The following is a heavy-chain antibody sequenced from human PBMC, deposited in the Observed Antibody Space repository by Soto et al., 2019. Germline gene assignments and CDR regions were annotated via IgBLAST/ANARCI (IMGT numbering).Heavy chain of an antibody. CDR1: GYSFTSYW. V-gene: IGHV5-51*01. CDR2: IYPGDSDT. Sequence: GESLKISCKGSGYSFTSYWIGWVRQMPGKGLEWMGIIYPGDSDTRYSPSFQGQVTISADKSISTAYLQWSSLKASDTAMYYCARQSIAAAGDNDLTFDYWGQGTLVTV. CDR3: ARQSIAAAGDNDLTFDY. D-gene: IGHD6-13*01. J-gene: IGHJ4*02.